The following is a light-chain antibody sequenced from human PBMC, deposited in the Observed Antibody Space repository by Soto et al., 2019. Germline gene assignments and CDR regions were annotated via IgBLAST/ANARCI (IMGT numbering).Light chain of an antibody. CDR2: VAS. Sequence: DIQMTQSPSSLSASVGDRVTITCRASQTIGTYLNWYQQTPGKAPKLLSYVASSLQSGVPSRFSGRGSGTDVTLTISSLQPEDFATYYCQQSFTTPFPFGPGTKVDIK. V-gene: IGKV1-39*01. CDR1: QTIGTY. J-gene: IGKJ3*01. CDR3: QQSFTTPFP.